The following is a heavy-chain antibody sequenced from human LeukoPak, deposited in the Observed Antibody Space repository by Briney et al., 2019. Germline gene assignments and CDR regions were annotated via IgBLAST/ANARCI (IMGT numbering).Heavy chain of an antibody. Sequence: GRFLRLSCAASGFTFSSYGMHWVRQAPGKGLEWVAVISYDGSNKYYADSVKGRFTISRDNAKNSLYLQMNSLRAEDTAVYYCARDVPYYYGSGSYLLDYWGQGTLVTVSS. CDR3: ARDVPYYYGSGSYLLDY. V-gene: IGHV3-30*03. J-gene: IGHJ4*02. CDR1: GFTFSSYG. D-gene: IGHD3-10*01. CDR2: ISYDGSNK.